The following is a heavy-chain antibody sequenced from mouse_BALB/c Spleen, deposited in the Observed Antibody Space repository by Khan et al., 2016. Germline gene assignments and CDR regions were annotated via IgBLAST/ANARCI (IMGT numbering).Heavy chain of an antibody. Sequence: EVKLLESGGGLVHPGGSLKLSCAASGFDFSRYWMSWVRQAPGKGLEWIGEINPDSYTINYTPSLKDKFIISRDNAKNTLYLQMSKVGSEDTDLYYCARAGYYGYLAYWGQGTLVTVSA. J-gene: IGHJ3*01. CDR3: ARAGYYGYLAY. D-gene: IGHD1-1*01. CDR1: GFDFSRYW. V-gene: IGHV4-1*02. CDR2: INPDSYTI.